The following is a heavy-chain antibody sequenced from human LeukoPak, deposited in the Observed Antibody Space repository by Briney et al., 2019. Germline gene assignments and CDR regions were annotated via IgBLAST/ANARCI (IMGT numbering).Heavy chain of an antibody. V-gene: IGHV3-23*01. CDR1: GFTFNNFA. CDR2: ISSSGANT. Sequence: PGGSLRLSCAASGFTFNNFAMTWVRQAPGKGLDWVSTISSSGANTYYADSVKGRFTISRDNSKNTLHLQMNNLRAEDTAVYYCAKEEARSWTLGVDYWGRGTPVTVSS. D-gene: IGHD6-13*01. CDR3: AKEEARSWTLGVDY. J-gene: IGHJ4*02.